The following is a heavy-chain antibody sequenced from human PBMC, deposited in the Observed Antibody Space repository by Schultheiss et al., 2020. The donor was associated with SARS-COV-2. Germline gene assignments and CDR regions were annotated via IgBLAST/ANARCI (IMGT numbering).Heavy chain of an antibody. CDR3: ARQDYYPDHDAFDI. CDR2: VYHSGSS. D-gene: IGHD1-26*01. V-gene: IGHV4-59*01. CDR1: GGSISRYY. J-gene: IGHJ3*02. Sequence: SETLSLTCSVSGGSISRYYWSWIRQPPGKGLEWIAYVYHSGSSNYSPSLRSRVTISLDTSKDQFSLKLSSVTAADTAVYYCARQDYYPDHDAFDIWGQGTTVTVSS.